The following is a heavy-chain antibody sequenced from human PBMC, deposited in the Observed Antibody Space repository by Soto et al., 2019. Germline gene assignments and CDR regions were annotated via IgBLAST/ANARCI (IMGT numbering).Heavy chain of an antibody. CDR3: ANGESSGWPAFDY. V-gene: IGHV3-23*01. CDR1: GFTFSTYA. Sequence: EVKLLESGGGLVQPGGSLGLSCAASGFTFSTYAMSWVRQAPGKGLEGVSTISATDGGTYYADSVTGRFTISRDDSKNALSLQMNSLRADDTAVYYCANGESSGWPAFDYWGQGTLVTVSS. J-gene: IGHJ4*02. CDR2: ISATDGGT. D-gene: IGHD6-19*01.